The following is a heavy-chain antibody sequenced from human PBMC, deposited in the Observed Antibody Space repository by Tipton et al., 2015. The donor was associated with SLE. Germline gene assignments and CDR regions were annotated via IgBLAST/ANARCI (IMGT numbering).Heavy chain of an antibody. CDR1: GVSINTYY. J-gene: IGHJ4*02. CDR2: MYLSGST. Sequence: TLSLTCTVSGVSINTYYWAWIRQPAGKGLEWVGRMYLSGSTNYNPSLKSRVTLSVDTSKNQFSLRLTSVTAADTAVYFCAREDVGFCNGGSCPYYFDFWGQGTLVTVSS. V-gene: IGHV4-4*07. CDR3: AREDVGFCNGGSCPYYFDF. D-gene: IGHD2-15*01.